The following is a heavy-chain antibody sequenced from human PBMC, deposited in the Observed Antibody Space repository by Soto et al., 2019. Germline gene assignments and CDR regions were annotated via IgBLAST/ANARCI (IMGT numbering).Heavy chain of an antibody. CDR3: ARYVGPNEGGKLDI. V-gene: IGHV3-33*01. J-gene: IGHJ3*02. CDR1: GFTFSCCG. D-gene: IGHD1-1*01. CDR2: IWNDGSKQ. Sequence: QVRLVESGGGVVQPGTSLRLFCAASGFTFSCCGMHWVRQAPGKGLQWVGFIWNDGSKQDYVDSVKGRFTISRDNSENTVFLQMNNLRAEDTAVYYCARYVGPNEGGKLDIWGQGTVVTVSS.